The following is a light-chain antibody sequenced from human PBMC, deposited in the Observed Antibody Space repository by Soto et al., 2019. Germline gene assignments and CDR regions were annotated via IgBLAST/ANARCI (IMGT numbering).Light chain of an antibody. J-gene: IGKJ4*01. V-gene: IGKV1-33*01. CDR3: QKHDTAPLT. Sequence: DIQMTQSPSSLSASVVDRVTIPCQASQDISNYLNWYQQKPGKAPKLLIYDASNLETGVPSRFSGSGSGTDFTLTISRLQPEDVATYYCQKHDTAPLTFGGGTKVDIK. CDR2: DAS. CDR1: QDISNY.